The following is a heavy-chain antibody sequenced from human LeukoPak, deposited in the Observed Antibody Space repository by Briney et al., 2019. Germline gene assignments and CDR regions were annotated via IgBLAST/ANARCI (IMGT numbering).Heavy chain of an antibody. V-gene: IGHV3-66*04. CDR2: IYSGGNK. Sequence: PGGSLRLSCAVSGFTVSSNYMSWVRQAPGKGLEWVSVIYSGGNKDYADSVKGRFTISRDNLKNTLYLQMNSLRAEDTAVYYCARPYYDYGDGMDVWGQGTTVTVSS. J-gene: IGHJ6*02. D-gene: IGHD3-16*01. CDR1: GFTVSSNY. CDR3: ARPYYDYGDGMDV.